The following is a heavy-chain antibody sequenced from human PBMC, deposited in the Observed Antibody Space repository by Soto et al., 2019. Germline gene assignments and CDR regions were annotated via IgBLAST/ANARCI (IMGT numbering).Heavy chain of an antibody. CDR3: AKDRKSGSGWYWDY. J-gene: IGHJ4*02. D-gene: IGHD6-19*01. V-gene: IGHV3-23*01. Sequence: GGSLRLSCAVSGFTFSSYAMGWVRQAPGKGLEWVSGISGSGGSTYSADSVKGRFTISRDNSKNTLYLQMNSLRAEDTAVYYCAKDRKSGSGWYWDYWGQGTLVTVSS. CDR2: ISGSGGST. CDR1: GFTFSSYA.